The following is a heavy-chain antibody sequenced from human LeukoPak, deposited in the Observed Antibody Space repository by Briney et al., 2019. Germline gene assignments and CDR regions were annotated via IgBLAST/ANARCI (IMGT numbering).Heavy chain of an antibody. Sequence: SETLSLTCTVSGGSISSYYWSWIRQPPGKGLEWIGYIYYSGSTNYNPSLKSRVTISVDTSKNQFSLKLSSVTAADTAVYYCARDQGVSYCSSTSCRYYYYGMDVWGQGTTVTISS. V-gene: IGHV4-59*01. CDR3: ARDQGVSYCSSTSCRYYYYGMDV. CDR2: IYYSGST. CDR1: GGSISSYY. D-gene: IGHD2-2*01. J-gene: IGHJ6*02.